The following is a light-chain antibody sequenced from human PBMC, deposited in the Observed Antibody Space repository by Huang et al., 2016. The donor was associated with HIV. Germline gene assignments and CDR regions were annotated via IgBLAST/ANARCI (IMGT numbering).Light chain of an antibody. CDR3: QKYNSARAA. CDR1: QGISNY. Sequence: DIQMTQSPSSLSASVGARVTITCRASQGISNYLAWYQQKPGKVPKLLIYAASTLQSGVQSRFSGSGSGTDFTLTISSLQPEDVATYYCQKYNSARAAFGPGTKVDIK. CDR2: AAS. J-gene: IGKJ3*01. V-gene: IGKV1-27*01.